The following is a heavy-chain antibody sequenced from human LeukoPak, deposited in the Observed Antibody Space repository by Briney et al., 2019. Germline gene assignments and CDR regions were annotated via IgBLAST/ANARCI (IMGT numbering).Heavy chain of an antibody. J-gene: IGHJ4*02. D-gene: IGHD4-23*01. CDR3: AKDERPYYGGNSGARFGY. CDR1: GFPFNSYA. V-gene: IGHV3-23*01. Sequence: PGGSLRLSCAASGFPFNSYAMSSVPPAPGKGLEWGSDISGSGGRTYYADPVNGRFTISRDNSKNTLYLQMNSLRAEDTAVYYCAKDERPYYGGNSGARFGYWGQGTLVTVSS. CDR2: ISGSGGRT.